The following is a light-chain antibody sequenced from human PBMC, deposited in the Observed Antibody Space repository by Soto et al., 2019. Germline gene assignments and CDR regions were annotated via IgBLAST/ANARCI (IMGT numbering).Light chain of an antibody. CDR1: QSVLYSSNNKNN. CDR3: QQYYSSPPT. CDR2: WAS. J-gene: IGKJ2*01. V-gene: IGKV4-1*01. Sequence: DIVMTQSPDSLAVSLGERATINCKSSQSVLYSSNNKNNLAWYQQKPGQPPKLLIYWASTRESGVPDRFSGSGSGTDFTLTISSLQAEDVALYYCQQYYSSPPTLGQGTKLEIK.